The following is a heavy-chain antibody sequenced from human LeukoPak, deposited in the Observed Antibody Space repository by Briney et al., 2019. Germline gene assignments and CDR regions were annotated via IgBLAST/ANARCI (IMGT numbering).Heavy chain of an antibody. Sequence: PSETLSLTCAVYGGSFSGYYWNWIRQPPGKGLEWIGEINHSGSTNYNPSLKSRVTISVDTSKNQFSLKLSSVPAADTAVYYCARLGDYYDSSGYSLGNFDYWGQGTLVTVSS. CDR3: ARLGDYYDSSGYSLGNFDY. D-gene: IGHD3-22*01. V-gene: IGHV4-34*01. CDR2: INHSGST. CDR1: GGSFSGYY. J-gene: IGHJ4*02.